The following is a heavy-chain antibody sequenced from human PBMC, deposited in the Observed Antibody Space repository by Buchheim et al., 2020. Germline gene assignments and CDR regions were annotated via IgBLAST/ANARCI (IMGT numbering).Heavy chain of an antibody. CDR3: ARGFSSGWTGDAFDI. J-gene: IGHJ3*02. D-gene: IGHD6-19*01. CDR1: RFTFSNYD. V-gene: IGHV3-13*05. Sequence: EVQLVESGGGLVQPGGSLRLSCVASRFTFSNYDMHWVRQSTGKGLEWVAAIGTAGDPYYPASVKGRFTISRENAQNSLYLQMNNLRVGDTALYYCARGFSSGWTGDAFDIWGQGT. CDR2: IGTAGDP.